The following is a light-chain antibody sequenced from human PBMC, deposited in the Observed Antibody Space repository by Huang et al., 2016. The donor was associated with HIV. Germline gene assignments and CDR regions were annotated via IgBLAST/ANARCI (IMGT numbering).Light chain of an antibody. V-gene: IGKV1-39*01. CDR1: QSIDTS. Sequence: DIQMTQSPSSLSASVGDRVTITCRASQSIDTSLNWYQQKPGKATKLLIYVASILQSVVPSRFSGSGSWTDFTLTISSLQPEDFATFYCQQSYSTPLTFGGGTKVEIK. J-gene: IGKJ4*01. CDR2: VAS. CDR3: QQSYSTPLT.